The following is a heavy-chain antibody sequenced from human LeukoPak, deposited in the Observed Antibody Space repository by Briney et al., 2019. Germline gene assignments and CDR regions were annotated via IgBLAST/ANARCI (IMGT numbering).Heavy chain of an antibody. CDR2: IYYSGST. D-gene: IGHD3-16*02. V-gene: IGHV4-39*01. Sequence: SETLSLTCIVSGGSIRSSSYYWGWIRQPPGKGLEWIGSIYYSGSTYYNPSLKSRVTISVDTSKNQFSLKLSSVTAADTAVYYCARHIARDYVWGSYRGGAGFDYWGQGTLVTVSS. J-gene: IGHJ4*02. CDR3: ARHIARDYVWGSYRGGAGFDY. CDR1: GGSIRSSSYY.